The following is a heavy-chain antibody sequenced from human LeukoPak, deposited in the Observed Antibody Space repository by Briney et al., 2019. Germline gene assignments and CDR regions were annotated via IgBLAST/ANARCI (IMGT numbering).Heavy chain of an antibody. CDR2: IRTKVDSYAT. D-gene: IGHD3-22*01. V-gene: IGHV3-73*01. J-gene: IGHJ4*02. CDR1: GFISSDFA. CDR3: ARPSSGFHF. Sequence: GGSLRLSCAASGFISSDFAMQWVRQASGKELEWVGRIRTKVDSYATTYAASVKGRFTVSRDDSKNTAYLEMNSLKSEDTAVYYCARPSSGFHFWGQGTLVTVSS.